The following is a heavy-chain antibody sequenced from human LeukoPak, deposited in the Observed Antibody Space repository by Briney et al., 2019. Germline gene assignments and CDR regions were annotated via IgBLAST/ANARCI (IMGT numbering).Heavy chain of an antibody. V-gene: IGHV4-39*01. CDR1: GGSISSSSYY. J-gene: IGHJ4*02. CDR2: IYYSGST. CDR3: ARRGIVGATVDY. Sequence: SETLSFTCTVSGGSISSSSYYWGWIRQPPGKGLEWIGSIYYSGSTYYNPSLKSRVTISVDTSKNQFSLKLSSVTAADTAVYYCARRGIVGATVDYWGQGTLVTVSS. D-gene: IGHD1-26*01.